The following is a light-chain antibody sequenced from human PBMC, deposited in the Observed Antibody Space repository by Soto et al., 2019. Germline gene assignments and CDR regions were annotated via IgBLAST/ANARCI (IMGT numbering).Light chain of an antibody. CDR3: HQANGVAVVS. V-gene: IGKV1D-12*01. CDR1: QDISNW. CDR2: VAS. J-gene: IGKJ3*01. Sequence: DIQMTQSPSSVSASVGDRVTITCRASQDISNWLSWYQQKPGEAPKSLIYVASSLHSGVASRFSGSGSGTAFSLPTSSLQPEYSATYYCHQANGVAVVSFGTGTKVEIK.